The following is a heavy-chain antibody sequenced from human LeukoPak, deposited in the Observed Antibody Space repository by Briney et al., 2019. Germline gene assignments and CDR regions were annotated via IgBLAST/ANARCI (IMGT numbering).Heavy chain of an antibody. V-gene: IGHV4-34*01. CDR3: ARSRGIYSGYDLAY. D-gene: IGHD5-12*01. Sequence: SETLSLTCAVYGGSFCGYYWSWIRQPPGKGLEWIGEINHSGSTNYNPSLKSRVTISVDTSKNQFSLKLSSVTAADTAVYYCARSRGIYSGYDLAYWGQGILVTVSS. CDR2: INHSGST. J-gene: IGHJ4*02. CDR1: GGSFCGYY.